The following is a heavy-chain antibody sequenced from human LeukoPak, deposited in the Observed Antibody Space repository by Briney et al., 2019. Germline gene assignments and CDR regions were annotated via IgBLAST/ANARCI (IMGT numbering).Heavy chain of an antibody. V-gene: IGHV4-34*01. CDR2: INHSGST. CDR3: ARGPHFFDTSASRYYFDY. D-gene: IGHD3-22*01. Sequence: SETLSLTCAVYGGSFIGYYWSWIRQPPGKGLEWIGEINHSGSTNYNPSLKTRVTISGDTSKNQFSLNLNSVTATDTAVYYCARGPHFFDTSASRYYFDYWGRGALVTVSS. J-gene: IGHJ4*02. CDR1: GGSFIGYY.